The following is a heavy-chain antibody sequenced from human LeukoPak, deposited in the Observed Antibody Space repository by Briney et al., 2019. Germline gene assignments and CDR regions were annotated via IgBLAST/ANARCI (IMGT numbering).Heavy chain of an antibody. CDR2: INPNSGGT. Sequence: GASVKVSCKASGYTFTAYYMHWVRQAPGQGLEWMGWINPNSGGTNYAQKFQGRVTVTRDTSISTGNMELSRLTSDDTAVYYCARGLTGTEGGYWGQGTLVTVSS. CDR3: ARGLTGTEGGY. CDR1: GYTFTAYY. V-gene: IGHV1-2*02. D-gene: IGHD4-17*01. J-gene: IGHJ4*02.